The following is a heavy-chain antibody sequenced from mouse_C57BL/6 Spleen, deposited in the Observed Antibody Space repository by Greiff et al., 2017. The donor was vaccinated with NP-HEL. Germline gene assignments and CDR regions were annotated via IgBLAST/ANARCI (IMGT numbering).Heavy chain of an antibody. Sequence: EVQLVESGPGLVKPSQSLSLTCSVTGYSITSGYYWNWIRQSPGNKLEWMGYISYDGSNNYNPTLKNRISITRDTSKNQFFLKLNSVTTEDTATYYCASFYYDYGGGYFDVWGTGTTVTVSS. J-gene: IGHJ1*03. CDR3: ASFYYDYGGGYFDV. V-gene: IGHV3-6*01. D-gene: IGHD2-4*01. CDR1: GYSITSGYY. CDR2: ISYDGSN.